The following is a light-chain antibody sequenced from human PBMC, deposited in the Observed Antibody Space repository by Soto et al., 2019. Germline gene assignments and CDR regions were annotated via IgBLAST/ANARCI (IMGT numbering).Light chain of an antibody. Sequence: IQLTQSPSSLSASVGDRVTITCRASQGISSALAWYQQKPGKAPKLLIYAASTLQSGVPSRFSGSGSGTDFTLTISSLQPEDVATYYCQKCKVAPFTFGGGTKVDIK. J-gene: IGKJ4*01. CDR1: QGISSA. V-gene: IGKV1-27*01. CDR2: AAS. CDR3: QKCKVAPFT.